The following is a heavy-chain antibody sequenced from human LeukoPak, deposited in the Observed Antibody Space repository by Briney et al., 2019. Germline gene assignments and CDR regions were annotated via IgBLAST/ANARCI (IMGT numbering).Heavy chain of an antibody. CDR1: GYTFTSYY. V-gene: IGHV1-2*02. J-gene: IGHJ3*02. Sequence: ASVKVSCKASGYTFTSYYMHWARQAPGQGLEWMGWINPNSGGTNYAQKFQGRVTMTRDTSISTAYMELSRLRSDDTAVYYCASTAYCSGGSCLSPDIWGQGTMVTVSS. CDR3: ASTAYCSGGSCLSPDI. D-gene: IGHD2-15*01. CDR2: INPNSGGT.